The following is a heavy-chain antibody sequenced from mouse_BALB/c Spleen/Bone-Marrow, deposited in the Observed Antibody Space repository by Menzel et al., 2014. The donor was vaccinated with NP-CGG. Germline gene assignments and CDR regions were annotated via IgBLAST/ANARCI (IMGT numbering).Heavy chain of an antibody. CDR2: INPGSGGT. V-gene: IGHV1-54*01. J-gene: IGHJ4*01. D-gene: IGHD2-1*01. CDR3: ARGDLYYGNLYAMDY. CDR1: GYAFXNYL. Sequence: LVESGAELVRPGTSVKVSCKASGYAFXNYLIEWIKKRPGQGLEWIGVINPGSGGTNYNEKFKGKATLTADKSSSTAYMQLSSLTSDDSAVYFCARGDLYYGNLYAMDYWGQGTSVTVSS.